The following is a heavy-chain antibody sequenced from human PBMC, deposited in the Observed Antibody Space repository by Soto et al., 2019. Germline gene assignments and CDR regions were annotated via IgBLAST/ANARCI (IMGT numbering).Heavy chain of an antibody. D-gene: IGHD3-22*01. Sequence: PSETLSLTCTVSGGSISNYYWSWIRQPPGKGLEWIGGIYYSGSTNYNPSLKSRVTISVDTSKNQFSLKLSSVTAADTAVYYCARRDNSGYYLYWGQGILVTVSS. J-gene: IGHJ4*02. CDR2: IYYSGST. CDR3: ARRDNSGYYLY. V-gene: IGHV4-59*08. CDR1: GGSISNYY.